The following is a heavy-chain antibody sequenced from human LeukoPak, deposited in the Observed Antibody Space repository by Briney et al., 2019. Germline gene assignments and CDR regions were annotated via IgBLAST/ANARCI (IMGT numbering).Heavy chain of an antibody. CDR2: THSSGIS. Sequence: SQTLSLTCSVSGGSISSGTYFWSWIRQRPGKGLEWIGDTHSSGISYSNPSLKSRVTISADTSKNQLSLKLSSVTAADTAVYYCARDGCSGASCYGNWFDPWGQGTLVTVSS. J-gene: IGHJ5*02. CDR3: ARDGCSGASCYGNWFDP. CDR1: GGSISSGTYF. D-gene: IGHD2-2*01. V-gene: IGHV4-31*03.